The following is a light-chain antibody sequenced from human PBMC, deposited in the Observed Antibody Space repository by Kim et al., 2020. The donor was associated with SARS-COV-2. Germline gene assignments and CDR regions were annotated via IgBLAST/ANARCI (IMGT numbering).Light chain of an antibody. Sequence: EIVLTQSPGTLSLSPGERATLSCRASQSVSSRYLAWYQQKPGQAPRLLIYGASSRATGIPDRFSGSGSGTDFTLTISRLEPEDFAVYYCQQFAGSPPYTFGQETKLEIK. CDR3: QQFAGSPPYT. V-gene: IGKV3-20*01. J-gene: IGKJ2*01. CDR2: GAS. CDR1: QSVSSRY.